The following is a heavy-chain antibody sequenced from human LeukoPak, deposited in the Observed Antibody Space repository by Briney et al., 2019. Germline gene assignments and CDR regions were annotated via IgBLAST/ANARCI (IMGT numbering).Heavy chain of an antibody. J-gene: IGHJ4*02. Sequence: ASVKVSCKASGYTFTSYDINWVRQATGQGLEWMGWMNPNSGNTGYAQKFQGRVTITRNTSISTAYMGLSSLRSEDTAVYYCARADYGGGDYFDYWGQGTLVTVSS. V-gene: IGHV1-8*03. CDR2: MNPNSGNT. CDR1: GYTFTSYD. CDR3: ARADYGGGDYFDY. D-gene: IGHD3-16*01.